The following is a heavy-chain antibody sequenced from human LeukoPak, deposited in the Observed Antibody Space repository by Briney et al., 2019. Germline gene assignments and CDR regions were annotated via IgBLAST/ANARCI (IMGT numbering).Heavy chain of an antibody. D-gene: IGHD1-26*01. CDR2: IKQDGSEK. CDR3: ARLGKAFDL. CDR1: GYTYSNYW. V-gene: IGHV3-7*01. Sequence: PGVTLRLSCAASGYTYSNYWMNGARHAPGKGLEWVAHIKQDGSEKYYVDSVKGRFTISRDNAKNSLYLQMNILRAEDTAVYYCARLGKAFDLWGQGTMVTVSS. J-gene: IGHJ3*01.